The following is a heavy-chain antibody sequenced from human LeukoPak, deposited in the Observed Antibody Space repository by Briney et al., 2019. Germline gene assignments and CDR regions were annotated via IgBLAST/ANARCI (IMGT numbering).Heavy chain of an antibody. Sequence: GGSLRLSCAASGFTFSTYSMNWVRQAPGKGLEWVLGISFSGRSTNYADSVKGRFIISRDNSNNTLYLQMNSLRAEDTAVYYCAKDREKAVGATIFDHWGQGTLVTVSS. D-gene: IGHD1-26*01. CDR3: AKDREKAVGATIFDH. CDR2: ISFSGRST. J-gene: IGHJ4*02. V-gene: IGHV3-23*01. CDR1: GFTFSTYS.